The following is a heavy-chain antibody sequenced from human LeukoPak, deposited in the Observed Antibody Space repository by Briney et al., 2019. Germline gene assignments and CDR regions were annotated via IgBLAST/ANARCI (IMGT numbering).Heavy chain of an antibody. CDR2: ISSDGIHT. J-gene: IGHJ4*02. V-gene: IGHV3-21*01. CDR3: SKDRPRSSFDY. CDR1: GFTFSSNT. D-gene: IGHD6-6*01. Sequence: GSLRLSCAASGFTFSSNTMNWVRQPPAKGLEWVSSISSDGIHTFYADPVKGRFTISRDNAKNSLYLQMNSLRDEDTAVYYCSKDRPRSSFDYWGQGILVTVSS.